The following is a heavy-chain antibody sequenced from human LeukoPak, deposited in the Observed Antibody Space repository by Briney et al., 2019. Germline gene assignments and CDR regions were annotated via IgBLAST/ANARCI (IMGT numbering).Heavy chain of an antibody. CDR3: ARESSIVSFDY. J-gene: IGHJ4*02. D-gene: IGHD5/OR15-5a*01. CDR2: INPSGGST. Sequence: ASVKVSCKASGYTFTSYYMHWVRQTPGQGLEWMGIINPSGGSTSYAQKFQGRVTMTRDMSTSTVYMELSSLRSEDTAVYYCARESSIVSFDYWGQGTLVTVSS. V-gene: IGHV1-46*01. CDR1: GYTFTSYY.